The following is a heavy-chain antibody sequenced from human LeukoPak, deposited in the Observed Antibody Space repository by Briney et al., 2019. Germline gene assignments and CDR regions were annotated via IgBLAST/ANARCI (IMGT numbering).Heavy chain of an antibody. V-gene: IGHV3-30*02. CDR3: ARDFNGYYDSSGALPLYYMDV. D-gene: IGHD3-22*01. J-gene: IGHJ6*03. CDR2: VRYDGSKK. Sequence: GGSLRLSCAASGFTFSTYGMHWIRQAPGKGLEWVAFVRYDGSKKYYTNSVKGRFTISRDNSKNTLYLQMNSLRSDDTAVYCCARDFNGYYDSSGALPLYYMDVWGKGTTVTVSS. CDR1: GFTFSTYG.